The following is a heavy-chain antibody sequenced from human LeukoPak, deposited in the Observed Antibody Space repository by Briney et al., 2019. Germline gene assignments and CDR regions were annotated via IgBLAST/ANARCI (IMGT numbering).Heavy chain of an antibody. CDR2: IIPILGIA. D-gene: IGHD3-22*01. J-gene: IGHJ4*02. Sequence: SVNVSCKASGGTFSSYAISWVRQAPGQGLEWMGRIIPILGIANYAQKFQGRVTITADKSTSTAYMEMSSLRSEDTAVYYCARDGTYYYDSSGYSTNYWGQGTLVTVSS. V-gene: IGHV1-69*04. CDR1: GGTFSSYA. CDR3: ARDGTYYYDSSGYSTNY.